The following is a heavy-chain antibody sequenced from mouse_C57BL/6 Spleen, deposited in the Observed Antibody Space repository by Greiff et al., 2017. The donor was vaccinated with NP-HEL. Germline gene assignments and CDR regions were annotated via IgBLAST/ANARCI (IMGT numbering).Heavy chain of an antibody. CDR1: GYTFTSYW. CDR2: IYPSDSET. V-gene: IGHV1-61*01. Sequence: QVQLQQPGAELVRPGSSVKLSCKASGYTFTSYWMDWVKQRPGQGLEWIGNIYPSDSETHYNQKFKDKATLTVDKSSSTAYMQLSSLASEDSAVYYCAGWVYYGSRGDWGQGTLVTVSA. D-gene: IGHD1-1*01. CDR3: AGWVYYGSRGD. J-gene: IGHJ3*01.